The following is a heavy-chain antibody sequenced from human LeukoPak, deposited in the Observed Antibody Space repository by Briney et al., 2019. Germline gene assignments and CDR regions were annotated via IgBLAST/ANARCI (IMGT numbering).Heavy chain of an antibody. J-gene: IGHJ5*02. CDR3: ARAAQWELSFGWFDP. CDR1: GYTFTGYY. Sequence: ASVKVSCKASGYTFTGYYIHWVRQAPGQGLEWMGWINTNTGNPTYAQGFTGRFVFSLDTSVSTAYLQISSLKAEDTAVYYCARAAQWELSFGWFDPWGQGTLVTVSS. V-gene: IGHV7-4-1*02. D-gene: IGHD1-26*01. CDR2: INTNTGNP.